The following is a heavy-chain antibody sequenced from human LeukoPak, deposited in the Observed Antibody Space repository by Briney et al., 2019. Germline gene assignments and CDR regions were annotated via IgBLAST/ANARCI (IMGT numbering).Heavy chain of an antibody. D-gene: IGHD1-1*01. CDR2: ISGRGDRT. CDR3: AKEGSNWDVDY. CDR1: GFTFSSYG. J-gene: IGHJ4*02. V-gene: IGHV3-23*01. Sequence: PGGSLRLSCVASGFTFSSYGIHWVRQAPGKGLEWVSTISGRGDRTFYGDSVKGRFTVSRDKSRNTLYLQMNSLRAEDTAVYYCAKEGSNWDVDYWGRGTLVTVSS.